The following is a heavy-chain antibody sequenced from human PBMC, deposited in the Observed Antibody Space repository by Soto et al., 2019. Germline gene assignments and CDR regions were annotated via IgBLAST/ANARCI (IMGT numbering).Heavy chain of an antibody. CDR1: GYTFTKFD. Sequence: ASVKVSCKASGYTFTKFDINWVRQATGQGLEWMGWMNPNSGNTGYAQKFQGRVTMTRNTSITTAYMELSTLRSEDTAVYYCVRGDYGDFSHWFDPWGQGTLVTVSS. D-gene: IGHD4-17*01. V-gene: IGHV1-8*01. J-gene: IGHJ5*02. CDR2: MNPNSGNT. CDR3: VRGDYGDFSHWFDP.